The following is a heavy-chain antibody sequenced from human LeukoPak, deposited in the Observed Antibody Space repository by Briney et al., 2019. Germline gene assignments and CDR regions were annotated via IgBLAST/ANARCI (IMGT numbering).Heavy chain of an antibody. CDR1: GGSISSSSYY. D-gene: IGHD4-11*01. V-gene: IGHV4-39*01. CDR3: AKLDRHYIGPAFDI. CDR2: IYYSGST. J-gene: IGHJ3*02. Sequence: SETLSLTCTVSGGSISSSSYYWGWIRQPPGKGLEWIGSIYYSGSTYYNPSLKSRVTISVDTSKNQFSLKLSSVTAADTAVYYCAKLDRHYIGPAFDIWGQGRMVTVSP.